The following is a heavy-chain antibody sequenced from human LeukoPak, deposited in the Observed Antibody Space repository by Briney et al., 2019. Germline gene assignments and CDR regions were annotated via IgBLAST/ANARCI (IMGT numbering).Heavy chain of an antibody. Sequence: PGRPLRLSCAASGFTFSSYGMHWVRQAPGKGLEWVAVISYDGSDKYYADSVKGRFTISRDNSNNTLYLQMNSLRAEDTAVYYCAKVTYSSSWSRPFDYWGQGTLVTVSS. D-gene: IGHD6-13*01. CDR3: AKVTYSSSWSRPFDY. J-gene: IGHJ4*02. V-gene: IGHV3-30*18. CDR1: GFTFSSYG. CDR2: ISYDGSDK.